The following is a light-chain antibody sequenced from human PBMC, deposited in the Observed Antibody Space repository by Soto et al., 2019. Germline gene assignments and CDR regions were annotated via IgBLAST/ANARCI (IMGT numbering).Light chain of an antibody. CDR2: GAS. CDR3: QQYNNWPLLT. V-gene: IGKV3-15*01. J-gene: IGKJ4*01. Sequence: EIVMTQSPATLSVSPGERATLSCRASQSVSSNLAGYQQKPGQAPRLLIYGASTRATGIPARFSGSGSGTEFTLTISSLQAKDFAVYYCQQYNNWPLLTFGGGTKVEIK. CDR1: QSVSSN.